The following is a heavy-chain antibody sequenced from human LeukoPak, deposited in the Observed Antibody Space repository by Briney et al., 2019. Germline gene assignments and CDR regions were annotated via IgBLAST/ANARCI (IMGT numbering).Heavy chain of an antibody. CDR3: ARRGGGDYFDVFDI. Sequence: GGSLRLSCAASGFSLSSYWMHWVRQAPGKGLVWVSRVNSDGSTTNYADSVKGRFTISRDNAKETLYLQMNSLRAEDTAVYYCARRGGGDYFDVFDIWGQGTMVTVSS. D-gene: IGHD3-16*01. J-gene: IGHJ3*02. V-gene: IGHV3-74*01. CDR1: GFSLSSYW. CDR2: VNSDGSTT.